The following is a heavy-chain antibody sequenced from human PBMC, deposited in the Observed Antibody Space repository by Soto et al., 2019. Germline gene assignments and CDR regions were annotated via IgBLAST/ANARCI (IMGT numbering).Heavy chain of an antibody. Sequence: QVQLVQPGAEVKKPGASVKVSCKASGSTFSTLDLNWVRQAPGQGLDWMGWMHANTGLTGNAQKFQGRLSMTRDTSISTAYMELSSLRADDTAVYYCARYIFGQGFISWGQGTLVTVSS. V-gene: IGHV1-8*01. CDR2: MHANTGLT. CDR3: ARYIFGQGFIS. J-gene: IGHJ4*02. D-gene: IGHD3-10*01. CDR1: GSTFSTLD.